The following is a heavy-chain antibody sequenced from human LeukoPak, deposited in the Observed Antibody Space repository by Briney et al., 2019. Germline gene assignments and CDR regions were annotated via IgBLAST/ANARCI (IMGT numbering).Heavy chain of an antibody. CDR1: GYTFTSYG. D-gene: IGHD3-22*01. J-gene: IGHJ2*01. V-gene: IGHV1-18*01. CDR3: ARDSFPYYDSSGYYWYFDL. Sequence: ASVKVSCKASGYTFTSYGISWVRQAPGQGLEWMGWISAYNGNTNYAQKLQGRVTMTTDTSTSTAYMELRSLRSDVTAVYYCARDSFPYYDSSGYYWYFDLWGRGTLVTVSS. CDR2: ISAYNGNT.